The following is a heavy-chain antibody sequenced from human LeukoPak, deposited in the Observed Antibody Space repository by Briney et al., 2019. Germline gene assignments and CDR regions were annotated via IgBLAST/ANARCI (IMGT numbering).Heavy chain of an antibody. D-gene: IGHD3-22*01. Sequence: PSETLSLTCTVSGGSISSSSYYWGWIRQPPGKGLEWIGSIYYSGSTYYNPSLKSRVTISVDTSKNQFSLKLSSVTAADTAVYYCARLYSYYYDSSGYYWPWFDYWGQGTLATVSS. V-gene: IGHV4-39*01. CDR3: ARLYSYYYDSSGYYWPWFDY. CDR2: IYYSGST. CDR1: GGSISSSSYY. J-gene: IGHJ4*02.